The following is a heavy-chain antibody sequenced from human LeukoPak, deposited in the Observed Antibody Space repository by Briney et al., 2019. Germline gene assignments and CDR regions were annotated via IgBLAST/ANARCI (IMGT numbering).Heavy chain of an antibody. J-gene: IGHJ3*02. D-gene: IGHD2-15*01. CDR2: INHSGST. CDR3: ARGPNCSGGSCLPLDAFDI. Sequence: IPSETLSLTCAVYGGSFSGYYWSWIRQPPGKGLEWIGEINHSGSTNYNPSLKSRVTISVDTSKNQFSLKLSSVTAADTAVYYCARGPNCSGGSCLPLDAFDIWGQGTMVTVSS. V-gene: IGHV4-34*01. CDR1: GGSFSGYY.